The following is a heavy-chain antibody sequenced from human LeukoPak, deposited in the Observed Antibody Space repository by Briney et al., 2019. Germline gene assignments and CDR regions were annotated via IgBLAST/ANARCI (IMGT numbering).Heavy chain of an antibody. Sequence: GGSLRLSCAASGFTFSSYDMHWVRQAPGKGLEWVAFIRYDGSNKYYADSVKGRFTISRDNSKNTLYLQMNSLRAEDTAVYYCARDGYYYGSGSYGDYWGQGTLVTVSS. J-gene: IGHJ4*02. V-gene: IGHV3-30*02. CDR3: ARDGYYYGSGSYGDY. D-gene: IGHD3-10*01. CDR1: GFTFSSYD. CDR2: IRYDGSNK.